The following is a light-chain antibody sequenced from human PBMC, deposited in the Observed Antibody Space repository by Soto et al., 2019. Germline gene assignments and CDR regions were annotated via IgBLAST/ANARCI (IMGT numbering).Light chain of an antibody. CDR3: QQYGSSPRGT. CDR2: GAS. V-gene: IGKV3-20*01. J-gene: IGKJ1*01. CDR1: QSVSSSY. Sequence: EIVLTQSPGTLSLSPGERATLSFRASQSVSSSYLAWYQQKPGQAPRLLIYGASSRATGIPDRFSGSGSGIDFTLTISRLEPEDFAVYYCQQYGSSPRGTFGQGTKVDIK.